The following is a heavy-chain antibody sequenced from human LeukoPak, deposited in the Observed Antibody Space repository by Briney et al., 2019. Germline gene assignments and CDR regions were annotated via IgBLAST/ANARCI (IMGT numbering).Heavy chain of an antibody. V-gene: IGHV1-2*02. CDR3: ARTLLRYFDWLLYEDLGSAIDL. CDR2: INPNSGGT. CDR1: GYTFTRYY. J-gene: IGHJ3*01. D-gene: IGHD3-9*01. Sequence: ASVNVSCQGSGYTFTRYYMHWVRQAPGQGLGRVGWINPNSGGTNYEQKLHGRVTMTTDRSKSKTYLQLRSLRSDDTVVYYCARTLLRYFDWLLYEDLGSAIDLWGQGTMVTVSS.